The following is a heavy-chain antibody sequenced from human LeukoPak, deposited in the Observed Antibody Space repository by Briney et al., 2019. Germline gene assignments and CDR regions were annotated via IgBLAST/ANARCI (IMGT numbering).Heavy chain of an antibody. Sequence: PSQTLSLTCTVSGGSISSGSYYWSWIRQPAGKGLEWIGRIYTSGSTNYNPSLKSRVTISVDTSKNQFSLKLSSVTAADTAVCYCARGFWGVEDNFDYWGRGTLVTVSS. D-gene: IGHD3-10*01. CDR2: IYTSGST. CDR1: GGSISSGSYY. J-gene: IGHJ4*02. CDR3: ARGFWGVEDNFDY. V-gene: IGHV4-61*02.